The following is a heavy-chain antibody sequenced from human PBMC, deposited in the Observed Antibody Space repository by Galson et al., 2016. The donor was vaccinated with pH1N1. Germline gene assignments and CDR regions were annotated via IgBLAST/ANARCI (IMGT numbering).Heavy chain of an antibody. CDR3: ARGFYYASGSFWPWDY. CDR1: GYTFNTYA. Sequence: SVKVSCKASGYTFNTYALNWVRQAPGQGLEWMGWINTDTGNPTYAPGFTGRFVFSLDTSVSTSYLQITSLKAEDTAVYYCARGFYYASGSFWPWDYWGQGTLVTVSS. D-gene: IGHD3-10*01. J-gene: IGHJ4*02. V-gene: IGHV7-4-1*02. CDR2: INTDTGNP.